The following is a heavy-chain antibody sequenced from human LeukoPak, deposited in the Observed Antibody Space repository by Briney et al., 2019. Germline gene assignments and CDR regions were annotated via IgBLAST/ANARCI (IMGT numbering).Heavy chain of an antibody. D-gene: IGHD3-10*01. CDR2: ISGSGGST. V-gene: IGHV3-23*01. Sequence: PGGSLRLSCAASGFTFSSYAMSWVRQAPGKGLEWVSAISGSGGSTYYADSVKGRFTISRDNSKNTLYLQMNSLRAEDTAVYYCARLLLPVRGVIRYFDYWGRGTLVTVSS. CDR1: GFTFSSYA. CDR3: ARLLLPVRGVIRYFDY. J-gene: IGHJ4*02.